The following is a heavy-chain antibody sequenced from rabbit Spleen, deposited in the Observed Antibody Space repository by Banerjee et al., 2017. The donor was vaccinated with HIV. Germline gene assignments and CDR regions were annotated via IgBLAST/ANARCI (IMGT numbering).Heavy chain of an antibody. CDR2: IDPVFGSA. J-gene: IGHJ6*01. Sequence: QERLVESGGGLVKPEGSLKLSCTASGFSFSNKAVMCWVRQAPGKGLEWIGYIDPVFGSAYYASWVNGRFSISRENTQNTVSLQLNSLTAADTATYFCARGGGLWGPGTLVTVS. CDR3: ARGGGL. CDR1: GFSFSNKA. V-gene: IGHV1S47*01.